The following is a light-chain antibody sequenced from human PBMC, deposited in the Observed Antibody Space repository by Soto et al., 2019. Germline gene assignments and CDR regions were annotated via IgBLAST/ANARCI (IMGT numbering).Light chain of an antibody. V-gene: IGKV3-20*01. CDR2: STF. CDR3: QQYYSTPWT. CDR1: HTVRNTS. J-gene: IGKJ1*01. Sequence: EIVMTQPPATLSVSPGERATLSYRASHTVRNTSLDWCQPEPGQAPGLLLYSTFTRATGFPDRFSDSGSGTDFTLTISRLEPEDVAVYYCQQYYSTPWTFGQGTKV.